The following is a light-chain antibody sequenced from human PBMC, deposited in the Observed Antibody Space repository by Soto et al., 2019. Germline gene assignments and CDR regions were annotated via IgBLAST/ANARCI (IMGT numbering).Light chain of an antibody. CDR2: DVS. CDR1: SSDVGGYNY. CDR3: SSYTSSSTLI. J-gene: IGLJ2*01. Sequence: QSALTQPASVSGSPGQSITISCTGTSSDVGGYNYVSWYQQHPGKAPKLIIYDVSDRPSGVSNRFSGSKSVNTASLTISGLQAEDEADYYCSSYTSSSTLIFGGGTKLTVL. V-gene: IGLV2-14*01.